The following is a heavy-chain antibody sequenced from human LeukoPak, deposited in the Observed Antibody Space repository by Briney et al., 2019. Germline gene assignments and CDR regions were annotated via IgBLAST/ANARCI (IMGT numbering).Heavy chain of an antibody. CDR3: ARMVLWFGESWFDP. CDR1: RFTFSTYW. J-gene: IGHJ5*02. Sequence: GGSLRLSCAASRFTFSTYWMHWVRQAPGKGLEWVSGINWNGGSTGYADSVKGRFTISRDNAKNSLYLQMNSLRAEDTALYYCARMVLWFGESWFDPWGQGTLVTVSS. D-gene: IGHD3-10*01. CDR2: INWNGGST. V-gene: IGHV3-20*04.